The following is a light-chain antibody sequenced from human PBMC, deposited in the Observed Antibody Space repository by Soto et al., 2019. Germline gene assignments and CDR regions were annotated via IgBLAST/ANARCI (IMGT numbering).Light chain of an antibody. CDR3: LQDHTYPRT. CDR2: GAS. CDR1: EDIRQE. J-gene: IGKJ1*01. Sequence: AIQMTQSPSSLSASVGDRVTITCRASEDIRQELSWYQQKPGKAPNVLIYGASSSQSGVPSRFSGSGSGTDFTLTISSLQPEAFATYYCLQDHTYPRTFGQGTKVEVK. V-gene: IGKV1-6*01.